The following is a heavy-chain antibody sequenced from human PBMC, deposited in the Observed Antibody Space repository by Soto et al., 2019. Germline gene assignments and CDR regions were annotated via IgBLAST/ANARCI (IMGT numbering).Heavy chain of an antibody. CDR2: FNPSDGSA. J-gene: IGHJ4*02. CDR1: GYSFSSYY. V-gene: IGHV1-46*03. D-gene: IGHD2-2*01. Sequence: ASVKVSCKASGYSFSSYYIHWVRQAPGQGLEWMGFFNPSDGSATYAQKFQGRVTMTRDTSTSTVCMELSSLGSEDTAVYYCARRYRGTTRCPSYFDPWGQGTLVTVSS. CDR3: ARRYRGTTRCPSYFDP.